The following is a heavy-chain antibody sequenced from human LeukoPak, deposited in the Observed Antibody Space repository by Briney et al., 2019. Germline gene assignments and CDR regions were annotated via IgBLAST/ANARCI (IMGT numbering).Heavy chain of an antibody. V-gene: IGHV1-69*04. D-gene: IGHD3-10*01. CDR3: AGETFAITMVRGVILHY. Sequence: SVKVSCKASGGTFSSYATSWVRQAPGQGLEWMGRIIPIFGIANYAQKFQGRVTITADKSTSTAYMELSSLRSEDTAVYYCAGETFAITMVRGVILHYWGQGTLVTVSS. CDR1: GGTFSSYA. J-gene: IGHJ4*02. CDR2: IIPIFGIA.